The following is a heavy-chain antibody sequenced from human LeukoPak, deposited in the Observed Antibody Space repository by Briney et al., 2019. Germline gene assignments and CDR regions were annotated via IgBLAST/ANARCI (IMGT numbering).Heavy chain of an antibody. CDR2: INTYNGNT. CDR1: GYTFSTYG. J-gene: IGHJ4*02. Sequence: GSSVKVSCKASGYTFSTYGISWVREAPGRGLEWMGWINTYNGNTNYAQNLQGRVTMTTDTFTSTVHMELRSLVSDDTAVYYCARGLTGMMDSDYWGQGTLVAVSS. V-gene: IGHV1-18*01. D-gene: IGHD7-27*01. CDR3: ARGLTGMMDSDY.